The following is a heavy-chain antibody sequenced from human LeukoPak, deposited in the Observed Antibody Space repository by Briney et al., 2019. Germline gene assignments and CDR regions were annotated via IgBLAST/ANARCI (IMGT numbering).Heavy chain of an antibody. J-gene: IGHJ4*02. CDR2: VSAYNGDT. D-gene: IGHD1-26*01. CDR3: ARDGRFPPEVLPRYFDY. Sequence: ASVKVSCKASGYTFTSYGITWVRQAPGQGLEWMGWVSAYNGDTTYAQKLQGRVSMTTDTSTSTAYMELRSLRSDDTAVYYCARDGRFPPEVLPRYFDYWGQGTLVTVSS. CDR1: GYTFTSYG. V-gene: IGHV1-18*01.